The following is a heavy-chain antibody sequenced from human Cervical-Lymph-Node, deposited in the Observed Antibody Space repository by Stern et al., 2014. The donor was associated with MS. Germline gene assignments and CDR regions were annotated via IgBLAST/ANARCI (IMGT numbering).Heavy chain of an antibody. V-gene: IGHV3-33*01. CDR1: GFTFSSYG. D-gene: IGHD6-13*01. CDR3: ARYRSSWYSLDY. J-gene: IGHJ4*02. Sequence: QVQLVESGGGVVQPGKSLRLSCAASGFTFSSYGIHWVRQAPGKGLEWDAGVWYDGSNKYYADSVKGRFTISRDNSKNTVFLQMNSLRVEDTSVYYCARYRSSWYSLDYWGQGTLVTVSS. CDR2: VWYDGSNK.